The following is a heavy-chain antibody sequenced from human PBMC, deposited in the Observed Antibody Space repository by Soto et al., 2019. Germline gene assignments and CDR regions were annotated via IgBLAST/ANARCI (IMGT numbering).Heavy chain of an antibody. CDR2: IIPILGIA. D-gene: IGHD6-13*01. CDR3: ARLTSAAGDNWFDP. V-gene: IGHV1-69*02. J-gene: IGHJ5*02. CDR1: GCTFSSYT. Sequence: VASVKVSCKASGCTFSSYTISWVRQAPGQGLEWMGRIIPILGIANYAQKFQGRVTITADKSTSTAYMELSSLRSEDTAVYYCARLTSAAGDNWFDPWGQGTLVTVSS.